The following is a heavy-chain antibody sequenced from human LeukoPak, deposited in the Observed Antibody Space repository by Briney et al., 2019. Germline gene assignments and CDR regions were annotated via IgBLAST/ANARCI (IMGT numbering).Heavy chain of an antibody. CDR1: GLTFSGYA. CDR2: ISGSGGGT. Sequence: GVSLRLSCAASGLTFSGYAMSWVRQAPGKGLEWVSAISGSGGGTYYADSVKGRFTISRDHSKNTLYLQMNSLRAEDTAVYYCAKRVDGSGSPFVGAFDIWGQGTMVTVSS. V-gene: IGHV3-23*01. D-gene: IGHD3-10*01. CDR3: AKRVDGSGSPFVGAFDI. J-gene: IGHJ3*02.